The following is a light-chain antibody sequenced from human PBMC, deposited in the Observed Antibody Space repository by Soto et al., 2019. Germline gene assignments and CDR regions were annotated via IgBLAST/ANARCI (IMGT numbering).Light chain of an antibody. V-gene: IGKV1-5*01. CDR3: QQYNSYTWT. CDR1: QSVSDW. CDR2: DAS. Sequence: DIQMTQSPSTLSASVGDRVTITCRASQSVSDWLAWYQQIPGKAPKLLIYDASSLESAVPSRFSGSGSGTEFTLTISSLQPDDFATYYCQQYNSYTWTFGQGTKVEIK. J-gene: IGKJ1*01.